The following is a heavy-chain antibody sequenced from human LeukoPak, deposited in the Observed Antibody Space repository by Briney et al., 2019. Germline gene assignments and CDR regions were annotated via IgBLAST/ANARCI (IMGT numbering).Heavy chain of an antibody. CDR2: ISGSGGST. D-gene: IGHD6-19*01. CDR3: AKDSPIAVADDY. Sequence: AGGSLRLSCAASGFTFSSYAMSWVRQAPGEGLEWVSAISGSGGSTYYADSVKGRFTISRDNSKNTLYLKMNSLRAEDTAVYYCAKDSPIAVADDYWGQGTLVTVSS. V-gene: IGHV3-23*01. J-gene: IGHJ4*02. CDR1: GFTFSSYA.